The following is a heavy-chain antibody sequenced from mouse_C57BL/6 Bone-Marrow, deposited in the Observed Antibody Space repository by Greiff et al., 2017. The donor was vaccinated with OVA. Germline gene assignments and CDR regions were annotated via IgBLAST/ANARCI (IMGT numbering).Heavy chain of an antibody. J-gene: IGHJ4*01. CDR3: ARSGCSCPYYYAMDY. D-gene: IGHD3-1*01. CDR2: IYPGSGST. V-gene: IGHV1-64*01. Sequence: VQLQQPGAELVKPGASVKLSCKASGYTFTSYWMHWVKQRPGQGLEWIGMIYPGSGSTNYNEKFKSKATLTVDKSSSTAYMQLSSLTSEYSAVEYWARSGCSCPYYYAMDYWGQGTAVTVSA. CDR1: GYTFTSYW.